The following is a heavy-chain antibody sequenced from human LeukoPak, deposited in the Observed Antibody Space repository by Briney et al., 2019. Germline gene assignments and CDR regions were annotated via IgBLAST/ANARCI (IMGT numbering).Heavy chain of an antibody. CDR1: GFIFSSYA. CDR3: AKDLRTYCSGGSCYLNWFDP. J-gene: IGHJ5*02. CDR2: VSGSGDNT. Sequence: PGGSLRLSCAASGFIFSSYAMTWVRQAPGKGPGWVSVVSGSGDNTYYADSVKGRFTISRDNSKNTLYLQMNSLRAEDTAVYYCAKDLRTYCSGGSCYLNWFDPWGQGTLVTVSS. V-gene: IGHV3-23*01. D-gene: IGHD2-15*01.